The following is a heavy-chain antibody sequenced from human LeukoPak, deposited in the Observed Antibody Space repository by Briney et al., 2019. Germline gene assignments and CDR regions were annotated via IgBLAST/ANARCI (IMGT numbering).Heavy chain of an antibody. CDR2: INTNTGNP. J-gene: IGHJ5*02. CDR3: ARRGRNYNNTNWFDP. Sequence: GASVKVSCKASGYTFTSYAMNWVRQAPGQGLEWMGWINTNTGNPTYAQGFTGRFVFSLDTSVSTAYLQWSSLKASDTAMYYCARRGRNYNNTNWFDPWGQGTLVTVSS. V-gene: IGHV7-4-1*02. CDR1: GYTFTSYA. D-gene: IGHD3-10*01.